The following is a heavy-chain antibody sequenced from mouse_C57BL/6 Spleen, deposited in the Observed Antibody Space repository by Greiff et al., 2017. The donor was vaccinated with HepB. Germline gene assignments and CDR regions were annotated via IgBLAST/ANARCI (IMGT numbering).Heavy chain of an antibody. J-gene: IGHJ4*01. CDR3: TSGDYDVGGYAMDY. V-gene: IGHV1-15*01. CDR2: IDPETGGT. CDR1: GYTFTDYE. Sequence: QVQLQQSGAELVRPGASVTLSCKASGYTFTDYEMHWVKQTPVHGLEWIGAIDPETGGTAYNQKFKGKAILTADKASSTAYMELRSLTSEDSAVYYCTSGDYDVGGYAMDYWGQGTSVTVSS. D-gene: IGHD2-4*01.